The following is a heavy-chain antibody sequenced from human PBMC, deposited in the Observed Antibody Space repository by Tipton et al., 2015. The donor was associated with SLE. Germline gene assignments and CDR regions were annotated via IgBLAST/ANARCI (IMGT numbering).Heavy chain of an antibody. CDR3: ARVYGSGIDY. CDR1: GGSISSYY. V-gene: IGHV4-59*01. CDR2: IYYSGST. Sequence: LRLSCTVSGGSISSYYWSWIRQPPGKGLEWIGYIYYSGSTNYNPSLKSRVTISVDTSKNQFSLKLSSVTAADTAVYYCARVYGSGIDYWGQGTLVTVSS. J-gene: IGHJ4*02. D-gene: IGHD3-10*01.